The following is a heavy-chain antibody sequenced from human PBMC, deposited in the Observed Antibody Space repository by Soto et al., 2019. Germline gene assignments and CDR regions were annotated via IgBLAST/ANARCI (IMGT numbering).Heavy chain of an antibody. J-gene: IGHJ4*02. CDR1: GGSISSGDYY. CDR3: YDKTGYCTNGVCY. CDR2: IYYSGST. V-gene: IGHV4-30-4*01. Sequence: PSETLSLTCTVSGGSISSGDYYWNWIRQPPGKGLEWIGYIYYSGSTYYNPSLKSRVSISVDTSKNHYSLKLSSVTAADTAGYYCYDKTGYCTNGVCYWGQGTLVTVSS. D-gene: IGHD2-8*01.